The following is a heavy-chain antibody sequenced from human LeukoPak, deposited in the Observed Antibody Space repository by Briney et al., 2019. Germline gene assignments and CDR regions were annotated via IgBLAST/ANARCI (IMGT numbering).Heavy chain of an antibody. J-gene: IGHJ5*02. CDR2: ISGTGGNT. D-gene: IGHD3-10*01. V-gene: IGHV3-23*01. CDR3: AKAQAVRPYNWFDP. CDR1: GFTFSSYA. Sequence: QAGGSLRLSCAASGFTFSSYAMSGVRQAPGKGLEWVAVISGTGGNTDYADSVKGRFTISRDNSKNTLYLQMNSLRAEDTAVYHCAKAQAVRPYNWFDPWGQGTRVTASS.